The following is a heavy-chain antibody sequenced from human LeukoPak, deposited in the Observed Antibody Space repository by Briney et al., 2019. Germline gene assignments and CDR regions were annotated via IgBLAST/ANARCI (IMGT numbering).Heavy chain of an antibody. D-gene: IGHD6-13*01. J-gene: IGHJ4*02. CDR1: GCSISSGDYY. V-gene: IGHV4-30-4*08. CDR3: ARVASSSWYYFDY. Sequence: SGTLSLTCTVSGCSISSGDYYWSWIRQPPGKGLEWIGCIYYSGSTYYNPSLKSRVTISVDTSKNQFSLKLSSVTAADTAVYYCARVASSSWYYFDYWGQGTLVTVSS. CDR2: IYYSGST.